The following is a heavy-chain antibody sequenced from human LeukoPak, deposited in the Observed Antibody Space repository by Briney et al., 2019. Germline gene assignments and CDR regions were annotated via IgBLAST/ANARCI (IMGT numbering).Heavy chain of an antibody. D-gene: IGHD5-18*01. CDR1: GFIFDDYG. Sequence: PGGSLRLSCAASGFIFDDYGMTWVRQVPGKGLEWVSGINWNGGRRGYGDSAKGRFTISRDSAKTSLYLQMISLRAEDTAVYYCARHLSGVTGYTYGRGIDYWGQGTLVTVSS. J-gene: IGHJ4*02. CDR3: ARHLSGVTGYTYGRGIDY. V-gene: IGHV3-20*04. CDR2: INWNGGRR.